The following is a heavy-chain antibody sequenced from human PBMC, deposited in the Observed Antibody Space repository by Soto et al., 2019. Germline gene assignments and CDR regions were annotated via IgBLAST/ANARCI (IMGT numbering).Heavy chain of an antibody. CDR2: IYHGGTT. Sequence: PSEPLSLTCTVSGYSISSGSYWGWLRQPPGKGPEWIAGIYHGGTTFYNPSLKSRVTVSVDTSNNQFALRLTSMTAADTAVYYCAGDHISVVAGSTFDYWGHGTLVTVSS. D-gene: IGHD6-19*01. CDR3: AGDHISVVAGSTFDY. J-gene: IGHJ4*01. CDR1: GYSISSGSY. V-gene: IGHV4-38-2*02.